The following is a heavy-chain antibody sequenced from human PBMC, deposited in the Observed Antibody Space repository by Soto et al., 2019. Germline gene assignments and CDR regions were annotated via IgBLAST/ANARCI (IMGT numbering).Heavy chain of an antibody. CDR3: ARSIRGPRRFNGMDV. CDR2: IERDDDDK. V-gene: IGHV2-70*13. J-gene: IGHJ6*02. D-gene: IGHD1-20*01. Sequence: FGPTLVNPTETLTLTCTFSGFSLTSPGMCVSWIRQSPGKALEWLALIERDDDDKYYSTSLKTRLTISKDTRKNQVVLTMANMEPADTATYYCARSIRGPRRFNGMDVWGQGTTVTVSS. CDR1: GFSLTSPGMC.